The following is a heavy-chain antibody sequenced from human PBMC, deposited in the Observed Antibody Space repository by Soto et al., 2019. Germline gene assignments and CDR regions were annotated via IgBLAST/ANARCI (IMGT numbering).Heavy chain of an antibody. V-gene: IGHV1-18*01. J-gene: IGHJ4*02. CDR3: ARENSYFDY. Sequence: QIQLLQSGAEVKKPGASVKVTCKASGYTFRNFGISWERQAPGQGLEWMGWISAYNANANYAQKFQGRLTMTADTSTSTAYMELRSLRSDDTAVYYCARENSYFDYWGQGTLVTVSS. CDR1: GYTFRNFG. CDR2: ISAYNANA.